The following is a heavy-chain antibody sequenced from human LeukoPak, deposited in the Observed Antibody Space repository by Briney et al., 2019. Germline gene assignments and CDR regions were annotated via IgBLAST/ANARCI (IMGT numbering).Heavy chain of an antibody. CDR3: ARADLRLGELSYDY. Sequence: GGSLRLSCAVSGFTFSSYDMHWVRHATGKGLEWVSAIGTAGDTYYPGSVKGRFTISRENAKNSLYLQMNSLRAGDTAVYYCARADLRLGELSYDYWGQGTLVTVSS. D-gene: IGHD3-16*02. CDR1: GFTFSSYD. CDR2: IGTAGDT. V-gene: IGHV3-13*01. J-gene: IGHJ4*02.